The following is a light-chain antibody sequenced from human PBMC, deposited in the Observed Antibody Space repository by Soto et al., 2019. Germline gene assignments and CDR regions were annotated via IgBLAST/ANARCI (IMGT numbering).Light chain of an antibody. CDR1: QSISSY. Sequence: DIQMTQSRSSLSASVGDRVTITCRASQSISSYLNWYQQKPGKAPKLLIYAASSLQSGVPSRFSGSGSGTDFTLTISSLQPEDFATYYCQQSYSTPPFTFGPGTKVDIK. CDR3: QQSYSTPPFT. V-gene: IGKV1-39*01. J-gene: IGKJ3*01. CDR2: AAS.